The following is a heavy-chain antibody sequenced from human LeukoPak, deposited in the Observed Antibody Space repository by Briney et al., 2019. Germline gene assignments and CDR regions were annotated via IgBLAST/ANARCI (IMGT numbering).Heavy chain of an antibody. CDR3: AKDGYLYSSSWYYYFDY. CDR2: ISGSGGST. CDR1: GFTFSSYA. D-gene: IGHD6-13*01. Sequence: PGGSLRLSCAASGFTFSSYAMSWVRQAPGKGLEWVSAISGSGGSTYYADSVKGRFTISRDNSKNTLYLQMNSLRAEDTAVYYCAKDGYLYSSSWYYYFDYWGQGTLVTVSS. V-gene: IGHV3-23*01. J-gene: IGHJ4*02.